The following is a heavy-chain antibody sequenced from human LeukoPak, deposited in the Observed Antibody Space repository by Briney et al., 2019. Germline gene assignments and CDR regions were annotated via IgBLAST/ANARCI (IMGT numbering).Heavy chain of an antibody. CDR1: GFTFSSYA. CDR3: AKDRVTMIVPANFDY. D-gene: IGHD3-22*01. Sequence: GSLRLSCAASGFTFSSYAMSWVRRAPGRGLEWVSAISGSGGSTYYADSVKGRFTISRDNSKNTLYQQMNSLRAEDTAVYYCAKDRVTMIVPANFDYWGQGTLVTVSS. CDR2: ISGSGGST. V-gene: IGHV3-23*01. J-gene: IGHJ4*02.